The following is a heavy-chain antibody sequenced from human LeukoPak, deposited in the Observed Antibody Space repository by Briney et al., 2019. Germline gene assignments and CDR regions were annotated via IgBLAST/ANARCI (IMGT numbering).Heavy chain of an antibody. CDR2: INSDGSST. CDR3: ARVYCSGGSCYKYFDY. CDR1: GFTFSSYW. D-gene: IGHD2-15*01. V-gene: IGHV3-74*01. Sequence: PGGSLRLSCGASGFTFSSYWMHWVRQAPGKGLVWVSRINSDGSSTSYADSVKGRFTISRDNAKNTLYLQMNSLRAEDTAVYYCARVYCSGGSCYKYFDYWGQGTLVTVSS. J-gene: IGHJ4*02.